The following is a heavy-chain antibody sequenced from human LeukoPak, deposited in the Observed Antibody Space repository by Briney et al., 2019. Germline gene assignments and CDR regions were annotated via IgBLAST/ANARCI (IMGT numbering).Heavy chain of an antibody. J-gene: IGHJ3*02. V-gene: IGHV1-18*01. D-gene: IGHD3-10*01. CDR2: ISAYNGNT. Sequence: ASVKVSCKTSGYTFTNYDISCVRQTPGQGLEWMGWISAYNGNTNYAQKFQGRVTITTDISTSTAYMELRSLRSDDTAVYYCARVGYTYGHRDAIDIWGQGTTVTVSS. CDR1: GYTFTNYD. CDR3: ARVGYTYGHRDAIDI.